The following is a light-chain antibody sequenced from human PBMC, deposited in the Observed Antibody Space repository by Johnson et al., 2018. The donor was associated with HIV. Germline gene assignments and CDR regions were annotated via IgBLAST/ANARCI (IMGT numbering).Light chain of an antibody. CDR2: NNS. V-gene: IGLV1-51*01. Sequence: QSVLTQPPSVSAAPGQKVTISCSGSRSNIGNNYVSWYQQLPGTAPKLLISNNSKRPSGIPDRFSESKSGASATLGITGLQTGDEADYYCLAWDTSLRTAFFGTGTKVTVL. CDR3: LAWDTSLRTAF. J-gene: IGLJ1*01. CDR1: RSNIGNNY.